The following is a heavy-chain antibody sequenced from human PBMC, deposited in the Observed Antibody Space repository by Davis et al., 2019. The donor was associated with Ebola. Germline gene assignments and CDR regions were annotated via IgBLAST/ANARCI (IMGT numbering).Heavy chain of an antibody. CDR3: ARDTYRCTGGVCNEYYYYGMDV. D-gene: IGHD2-8*02. V-gene: IGHV3-30*03. J-gene: IGHJ6*02. Sequence: PGGSLRLSCAASGFTFSSYGMHWVRQAPGQVLEWVAVLSYDGSNKYYADSVTVRFTISRDNSKNTLYLQMNSLRAEDTAVYYCARDTYRCTGGVCNEYYYYGMDVWGQGTTVTVSS. CDR1: GFTFSSYG. CDR2: LSYDGSNK.